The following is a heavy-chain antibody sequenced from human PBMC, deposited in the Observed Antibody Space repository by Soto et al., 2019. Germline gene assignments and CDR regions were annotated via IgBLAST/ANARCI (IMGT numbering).Heavy chain of an antibody. D-gene: IGHD2-15*01. CDR1: GFTFSSYA. CDR2: ISYDGSNK. J-gene: IGHJ3*02. CDR3: AREGSGGGPSLCAFDI. Sequence: GGSLRLSCAASGFTFSSYAMHWVRQAPGKGLEWVAVISYDGSNKYYADSVKGRFTISRDNSKNTLYLQMNSLRAEDTAVYYCAREGSGGGPSLCAFDIWGQGTMVTVSS. V-gene: IGHV3-30-3*01.